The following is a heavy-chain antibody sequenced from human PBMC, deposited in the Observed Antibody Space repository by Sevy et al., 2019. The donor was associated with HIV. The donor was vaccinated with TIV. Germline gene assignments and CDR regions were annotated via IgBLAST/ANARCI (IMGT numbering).Heavy chain of an antibody. J-gene: IGHJ4*02. V-gene: IGHV3-23*01. D-gene: IGHD6-25*01. CDR2: ISGSGGST. Sequence: GGSLRLSCAASGFKFSSYAMSWVRQPPGKGLEWVSTISGSGGSTYYADSLKGRFTISRDNSKNTLYLQMSSLRVEDTAMYFCEKHYGSGWPEFDFWGQGTLVTVSS. CDR1: GFKFSSYA. CDR3: EKHYGSGWPEFDF.